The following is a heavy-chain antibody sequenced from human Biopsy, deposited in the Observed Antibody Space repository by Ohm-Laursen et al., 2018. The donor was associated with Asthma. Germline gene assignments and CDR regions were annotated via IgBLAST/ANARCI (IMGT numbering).Heavy chain of an antibody. CDR2: IYSGGTS. D-gene: IGHD3-22*01. CDR1: GFAVCRDY. Sequence: SLRLSCTASGFAVCRDYMFWVRQAPGKGLEWVSVIYSGGTSHTADSVRGRFTISRDYSKNTLYLQMHSLSAEDTAVYYCARGDSSNWSHYYFDYWGQGTLVTVSS. V-gene: IGHV3-53*01. J-gene: IGHJ4*02. CDR3: ARGDSSNWSHYYFDY.